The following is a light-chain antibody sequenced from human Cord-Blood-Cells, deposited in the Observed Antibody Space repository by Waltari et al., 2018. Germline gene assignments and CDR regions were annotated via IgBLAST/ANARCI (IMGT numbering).Light chain of an antibody. Sequence: QSALTQPAPVSCSPGKSIHIPCPGNSNYVGSYNLVSWYQQHPGKAPKLMIYEGSQRPSGVSNRFAGSKSGNTASLTISGLQAEDEADYYSCSYAGSSTWVFGGGTKLTVL. CDR2: EGS. CDR1: SNYVGSYNL. V-gene: IGLV2-23*01. CDR3: CSYAGSSTWV. J-gene: IGLJ3*02.